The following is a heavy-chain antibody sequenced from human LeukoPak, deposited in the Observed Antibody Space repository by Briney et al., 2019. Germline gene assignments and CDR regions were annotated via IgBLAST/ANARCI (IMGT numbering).Heavy chain of an antibody. D-gene: IGHD6-19*01. CDR2: IHESGRT. V-gene: IGHV4-34*01. CDR1: GGSLGGYY. Sequence: SETLSLTCGVSGGSLGGYYWSWIRQAPGKGLKWIGEIHESGRTNYNPSLKSRVTISVDTSKNQFSLHLNSVTAADTAVYYCARVKAVPAPRGFDSWGQGTLVTVSS. CDR3: ARVKAVPAPRGFDS. J-gene: IGHJ4*02.